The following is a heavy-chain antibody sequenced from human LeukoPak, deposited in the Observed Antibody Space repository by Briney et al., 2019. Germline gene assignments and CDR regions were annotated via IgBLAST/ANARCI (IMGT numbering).Heavy chain of an antibody. CDR3: GREILEPGKTLTY. CDR1: GFTFSNYW. V-gene: IGHV3-74*01. J-gene: IGHJ4*02. D-gene: IGHD1-14*01. CDR2: INDDGTFT. Sequence: GGSLRLSCAASGFTFSNYWMHWVRQVPGKGLVWVSRINDDGTFTTYADSVKGRFTISRDNAKNTLYLQMNSLRAEDTAVCHCGREILEPGKTLTYWGQGSLITVSS.